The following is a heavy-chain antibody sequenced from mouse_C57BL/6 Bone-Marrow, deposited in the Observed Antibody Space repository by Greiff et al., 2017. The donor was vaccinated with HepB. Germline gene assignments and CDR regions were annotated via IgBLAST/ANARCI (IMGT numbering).Heavy chain of an antibody. CDR2: IGGGGGNT. CDR3: ATLTTVTHYYAMDY. Sequence: EVKLVESGGGLVKPGGSLKLSCAASGFTFSSYTMSWVRQTPEKRLEWVATIGGGGGNTYYPDSVKGRFTISRDNAKNTLYLQMSSLRSEDTALYYCATLTTVTHYYAMDYWGQGTSVTVSS. J-gene: IGHJ4*01. D-gene: IGHD1-1*01. V-gene: IGHV5-9*01. CDR1: GFTFSSYT.